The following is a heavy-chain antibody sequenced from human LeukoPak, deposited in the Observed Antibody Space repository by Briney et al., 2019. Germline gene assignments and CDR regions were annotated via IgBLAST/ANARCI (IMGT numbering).Heavy chain of an antibody. CDR1: GFTFSSYA. V-gene: IGHV3-64*01. CDR3: ARGALYYYDSGDAFDI. Sequence: PGGSLRLSCAASGFTFSSYAMHWVRQAPGKGLEYVSAISSNGGSTYYANSVKGRFTISRDNSKNTLYLQVGSLRAEDMAVYYCARGALYYYDSGDAFDIWGQGTMVTVSS. CDR2: ISSNGGST. J-gene: IGHJ3*02. D-gene: IGHD3-22*01.